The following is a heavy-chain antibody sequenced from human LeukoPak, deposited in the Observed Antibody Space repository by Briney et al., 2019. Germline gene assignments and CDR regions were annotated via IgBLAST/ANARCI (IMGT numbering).Heavy chain of an antibody. Sequence: PGGSLRLSCAASGVTLSSYAMSWARQAPGKGPEWVSGISSSASGGNTYYADSVKGRFTISRDNSKNTLYLQMNSLRAEDTAAYYCAKKNYHRFDYWGQGTLVIVSS. J-gene: IGHJ4*02. CDR2: ISSSASGGNT. CDR3: AKKNYHRFDY. CDR1: GVTLSSYA. D-gene: IGHD5-24*01. V-gene: IGHV3-23*01.